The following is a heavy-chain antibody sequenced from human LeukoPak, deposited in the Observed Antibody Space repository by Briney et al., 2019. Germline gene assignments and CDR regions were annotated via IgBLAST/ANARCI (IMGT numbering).Heavy chain of an antibody. CDR2: ISSSSSYI. CDR3: AKDMDGMMGNWFDP. D-gene: IGHD3-16*01. Sequence: PGGSLRLSCAPSGYTLSSYSMNWVRQAPGKGLEWVSSISSSSSYIYYADSVKGRFTISRDHATNPLYLQMNSLRAEDTALYYCAKDMDGMMGNWFDPWGQGTLVTVSS. CDR1: GYTLSSYS. V-gene: IGHV3-21*04. J-gene: IGHJ5*02.